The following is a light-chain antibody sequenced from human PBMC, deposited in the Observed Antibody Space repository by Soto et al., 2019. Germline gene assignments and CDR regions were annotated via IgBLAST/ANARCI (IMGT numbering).Light chain of an antibody. V-gene: IGLV4-69*01. CDR3: QTWGTAIRV. CDR2: LNGDGSH. Sequence: QLVLTQSPSASASLGASVKLTCTLSSGHSSYAIAWHQQQPQKGPRYLMKLNGDGSHSKGDGVPDRFSGSSSGAERYLTISSLQSEDEADYYCQTWGTAIRVFGGGTKVTVL. CDR1: SGHSSYA. J-gene: IGLJ2*01.